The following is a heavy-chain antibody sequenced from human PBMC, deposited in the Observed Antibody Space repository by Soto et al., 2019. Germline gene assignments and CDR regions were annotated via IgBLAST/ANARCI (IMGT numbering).Heavy chain of an antibody. D-gene: IGHD6-13*01. CDR3: ARTLRDGIAAAGTDYYYYGMDV. CDR1: GFTFSSYS. J-gene: IGHJ6*02. Sequence: EVQLVESGGGLVKPGGSLRLSCAASGFTFSSYSMNWVRQAPGKGLEWVSSISSSSSYIYYADSVKGRFTISRDNAKNSLYLQMNSLRAEDTAVYYCARTLRDGIAAAGTDYYYYGMDVWGQGTTVTVSS. V-gene: IGHV3-21*01. CDR2: ISSSSSYI.